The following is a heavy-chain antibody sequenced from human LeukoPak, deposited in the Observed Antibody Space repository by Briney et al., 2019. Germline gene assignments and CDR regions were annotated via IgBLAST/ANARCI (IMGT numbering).Heavy chain of an antibody. CDR2: IYYSGST. Sequence: PSETLSLTCTVSGGSISSSYYWGWIRQPPGKGLEWIGSIYYSGSTYYNPSLKSRVTISVDTSKNQFSLKLSSVTAADTAVYYCARGGPSSWYYYYYYMDVWGKGTTVTVSS. D-gene: IGHD6-13*01. V-gene: IGHV4-39*01. CDR3: ARGGPSSWYYYYYYMDV. J-gene: IGHJ6*03. CDR1: GGSISSSYY.